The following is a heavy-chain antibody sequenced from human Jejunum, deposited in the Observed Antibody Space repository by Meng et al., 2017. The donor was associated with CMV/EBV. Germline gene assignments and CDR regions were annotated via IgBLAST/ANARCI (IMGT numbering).Heavy chain of an antibody. D-gene: IGHD2-2*01. V-gene: IGHV3-23*01. Sequence: TFNSYAMTWVRQAPGKGLEWVSVISHSGGDTNYADSVKGRFSISRDNSKNTLYLEMSSLRAEDTAIYYCAKESGQYQMLSYYGLDVWGQGTTVTVSS. J-gene: IGHJ6*02. CDR3: AKESGQYQMLSYYGLDV. CDR2: ISHSGGDT. CDR1: TFNSYA.